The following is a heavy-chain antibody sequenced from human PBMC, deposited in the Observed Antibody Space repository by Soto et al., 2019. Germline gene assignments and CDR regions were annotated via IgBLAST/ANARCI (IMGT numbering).Heavy chain of an antibody. Sequence: PSQTLSLTCAVSGGSISSGGYSWSWIRQPPGKGLEWIGYIYHSGSTYYNPSLKSRVTISVDRSKNQFSLKLSSVTAADTAVYYCARGSTSDYYYYGMDVWGQGTTVTVSS. CDR2: IYHSGST. CDR1: GGSISSGGYS. V-gene: IGHV4-30-2*01. CDR3: ARGSTSDYYYYGMDV. J-gene: IGHJ6*02.